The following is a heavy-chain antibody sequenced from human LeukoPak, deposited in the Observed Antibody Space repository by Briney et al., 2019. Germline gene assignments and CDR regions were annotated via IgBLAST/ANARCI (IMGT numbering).Heavy chain of an antibody. CDR1: GFTFSSYG. Sequence: GGSLRLSCAASGFTFSSYGMHWVRQAPGKGLEWVAVIWYDGSNKYYADSVKGRFTISRDDSRNTLSLQMNSLRAEDTAVYYCAKAGQDYWYFDLWGRGTLVTVSS. CDR3: AKAGQDYWYFDL. V-gene: IGHV3-33*06. J-gene: IGHJ2*01. CDR2: IWYDGSNK.